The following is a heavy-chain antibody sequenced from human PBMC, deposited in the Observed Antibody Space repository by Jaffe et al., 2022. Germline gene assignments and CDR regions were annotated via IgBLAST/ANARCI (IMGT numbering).Heavy chain of an antibody. CDR2: INPSGGST. V-gene: IGHV1-46*01. CDR1: GYTFTSYY. Sequence: QVQLVQSGAEVKKPGASVKVSCKASGYTFTSYYMHWVRQAPGQGLEWMGIINPSGGSTSYAQKFQGRVTMTRDTSTSTVYMELSSLRSEDTAVYYCARDRGRDGYKQRITTGYYMDVWGKGTTVTVSS. D-gene: IGHD3-22*01. J-gene: IGHJ6*03. CDR3: ARDRGRDGYKQRITTGYYMDV.